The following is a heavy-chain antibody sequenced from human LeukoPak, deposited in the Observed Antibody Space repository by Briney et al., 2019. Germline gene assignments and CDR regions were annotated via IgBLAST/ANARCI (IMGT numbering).Heavy chain of an antibody. V-gene: IGHV3-30*02. CDR3: AKDPERYCSSTSCYTYFQH. CDR2: IRYDGSNE. Sequence: GGSLRLSCAASGFTFSSYGMHWVRQAPGKGLEWVAFIRYDGSNEYSADSVKGRFTISRDNSKNTLYLQMNSLRVEDTAVYYCAKDPERYCSSTSCYTYFQHWGQGTLVTVSS. CDR1: GFTFSSYG. D-gene: IGHD2-2*01. J-gene: IGHJ1*01.